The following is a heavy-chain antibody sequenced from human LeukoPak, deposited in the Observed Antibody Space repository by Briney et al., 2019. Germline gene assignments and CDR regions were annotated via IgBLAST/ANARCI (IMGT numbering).Heavy chain of an antibody. CDR2: IRYDGSRK. Sequence: GGSLRLSCAASGFTFSSYSMHWVRQAPGKGLEWVAFIRYDGSRKYYADSVKGRFTISRDNSNTTLYLQMNSLRAEDTAVYYCRFWEWLSDLSDIWGQGTMVSVSS. CDR3: RFWEWLSDLSDI. V-gene: IGHV3-30*02. D-gene: IGHD3-3*01. CDR1: GFTFSSYS. J-gene: IGHJ3*02.